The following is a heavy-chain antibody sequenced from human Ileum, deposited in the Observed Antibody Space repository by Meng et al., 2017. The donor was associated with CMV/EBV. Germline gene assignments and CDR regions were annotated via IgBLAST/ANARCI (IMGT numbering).Heavy chain of an antibody. CDR1: GSSFRSKS. Sequence: GSSFRSKSSNGGGQSPGKGLERVLCMSSSSNYKDDEDSVKGRITILRDNAKTSQYQQVISLRAEDTAVYYCARTDMSYVGAYWYFDLWGRGTLVTVSS. V-gene: IGHV3-21*01. CDR3: ARTDMSYVGAYWYFDL. CDR2: MSSSSNYK. J-gene: IGHJ2*01. D-gene: IGHD5-18*01.